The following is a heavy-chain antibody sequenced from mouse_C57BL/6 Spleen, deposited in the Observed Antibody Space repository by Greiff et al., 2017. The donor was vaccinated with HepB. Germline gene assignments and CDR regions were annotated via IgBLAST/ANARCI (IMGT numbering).Heavy chain of an antibody. V-gene: IGHV1-64*01. CDR2: IHPNSGST. Sequence: QVQLKQPGAELVKPGASVKLSCKASGYTFTSYWMHWVKQRPGQGLEWIGMIHPNSGSTNYNEKFKSKATLTVDKSSSTAYMQLSSLTSEDSAVYYCASNDYDDVAWFAYWGQGTLVTVSA. J-gene: IGHJ3*01. CDR3: ASNDYDDVAWFAY. D-gene: IGHD2-4*01. CDR1: GYTFTSYW.